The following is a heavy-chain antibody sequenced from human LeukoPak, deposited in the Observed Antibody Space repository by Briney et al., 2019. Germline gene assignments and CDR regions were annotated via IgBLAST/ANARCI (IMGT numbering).Heavy chain of an antibody. Sequence: SETLSLTCTVSGGSISSYSRSWIRQPPGQGLEWIGYIYYSESTNYNPSLKSLVTISVYTSKNQFSLKLISVTAPDTAVYFCARGGSSWYHWFRPWGRGTLVTVFS. CDR2: IYYSEST. CDR3: ARGGSSWYHWFRP. J-gene: IGHJ5*02. D-gene: IGHD6-13*01. CDR1: GGSISSYS. V-gene: IGHV4-59*01.